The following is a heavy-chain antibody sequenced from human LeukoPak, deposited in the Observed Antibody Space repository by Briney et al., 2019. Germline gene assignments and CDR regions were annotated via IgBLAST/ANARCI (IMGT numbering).Heavy chain of an antibody. J-gene: IGHJ4*02. CDR3: ARVEGVQLWFDHFDY. Sequence: GASVKVSCKASGYTFTGYYMHWVRQAPGQGLEWMGWINPNSGGTNYAQKFQGRVTMTRDTSISTAYMELSRLRSDDTAVYYCARVEGVQLWFDHFDYWGQGTLVTVSS. CDR2: INPNSGGT. D-gene: IGHD5-18*01. V-gene: IGHV1-2*02. CDR1: GYTFTGYY.